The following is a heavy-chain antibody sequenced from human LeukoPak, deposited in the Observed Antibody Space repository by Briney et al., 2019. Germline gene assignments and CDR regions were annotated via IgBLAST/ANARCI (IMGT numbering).Heavy chain of an antibody. Sequence: SETLALTCTVSGGSISSYYWSWIRQPPGKGLEWIGYIYYSGSTNYNPSLKSRVTISVDTSKNQFSLKLSSVTAADTAVYYCARVPIAVAGSDYYYGMDVWGQGTTVTVSS. CDR3: ARVPIAVAGSDYYYGMDV. V-gene: IGHV4-59*01. D-gene: IGHD6-19*01. CDR1: GGSISSYY. J-gene: IGHJ6*02. CDR2: IYYSGST.